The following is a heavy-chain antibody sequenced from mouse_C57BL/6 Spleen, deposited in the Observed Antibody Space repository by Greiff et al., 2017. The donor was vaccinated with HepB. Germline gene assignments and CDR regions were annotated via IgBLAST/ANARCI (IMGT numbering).Heavy chain of an antibody. CDR1: GFTFNTYA. CDR2: IRSKSSNYAT. J-gene: IGHJ4*01. Sequence: EVQLVESGGGLVQPKGSLKLSCAASGFTFNTYAMHWVRQAPGKGLEWVARIRSKSSNYATYYADSVKDRITISRDDSQSMLYLQMNNLKTEDTAMYDGVRDPIYYDYDCYAMDSWGQGTSVTVSS. CDR3: VRDPIYYDYDCYAMDS. D-gene: IGHD2-4*01. V-gene: IGHV10-3*01.